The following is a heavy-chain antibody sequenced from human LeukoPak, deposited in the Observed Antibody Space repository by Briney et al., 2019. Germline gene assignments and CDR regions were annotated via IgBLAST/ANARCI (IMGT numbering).Heavy chain of an antibody. CDR1: GASISTYY. CDR3: AASKSGTTSWPHY. CDR2: LSTSGST. Sequence: SETLSLTCTVSGASISTYYWSWIRQPAGKGLEWVGRLSTSGSTNYNPSLKSRVTMSVDTSKNQFSLKLSSGTAADTAVYYCAASKSGTTSWPHYCGEGTLVTVSS. V-gene: IGHV4-4*07. D-gene: IGHD2-2*01. J-gene: IGHJ4*02.